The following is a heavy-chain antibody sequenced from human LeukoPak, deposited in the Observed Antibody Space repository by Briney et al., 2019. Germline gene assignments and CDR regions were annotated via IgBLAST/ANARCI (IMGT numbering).Heavy chain of an antibody. D-gene: IGHD6-19*01. V-gene: IGHV4-39*01. CDR3: ARPGPVAGWFDP. J-gene: IGHJ5*02. Sequence: SETLSLTCTVSGGSISSSSYYWGWIRQPPGKGLEWIGSIYYSGSTYYNPSLKSRVTISVDTSKNQFSLKLSSVTAADTAVYYCARPGPVAGWFDPWGQGTLVTVSS. CDR2: IYYSGST. CDR1: GGSISSSSYY.